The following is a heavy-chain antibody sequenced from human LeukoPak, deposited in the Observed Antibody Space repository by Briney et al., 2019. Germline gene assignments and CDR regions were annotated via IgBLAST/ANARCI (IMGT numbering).Heavy chain of an antibody. CDR2: IYPGDSDT. CDR3: ASTHDSSGYWGWYFDY. Sequence: ESLKISCKGSGYSFTSYWIGWVRQMPGKGLEWMGIIYPGDSDTRYSPSFQGQVTISADKSISTAYLQWSSLKASDTATYYCASTHDSSGYWGWYFDYWGQGTLVTVSS. CDR1: GYSFTSYW. D-gene: IGHD3-22*01. J-gene: IGHJ4*02. V-gene: IGHV5-51*01.